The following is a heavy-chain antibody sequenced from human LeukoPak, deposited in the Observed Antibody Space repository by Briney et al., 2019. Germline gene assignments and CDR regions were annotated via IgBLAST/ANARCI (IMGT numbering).Heavy chain of an antibody. V-gene: IGHV3-7*01. J-gene: IGHJ5*02. CDR2: IKQDGSEK. CDR3: ARSRNWLPFDP. CDR1: GFIFSNYA. Sequence: GSLRLSCAASGFIFSNYAMHWVRQAPGRGLEWVANIKQDGSEKHYVDSVKGRFTISRDNAKNSLYLQMNSLRDEDTAVYYCARSRNWLPFDPWGQGTLVTVSS. D-gene: IGHD3-9*01.